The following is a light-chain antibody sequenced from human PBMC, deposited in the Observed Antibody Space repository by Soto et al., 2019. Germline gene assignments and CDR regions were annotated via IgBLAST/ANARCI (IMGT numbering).Light chain of an antibody. V-gene: IGLV2-14*01. CDR3: SSYTSSSTLV. J-gene: IGLJ2*01. Sequence: QSVLIQPASVSGSPGQSITISCTGTSSDVGGYNYVSWYQQHPGKAPKLMIYDVSNRPSGVSNRFSGSKSGNTASLTISGLQAEDEADYYCSSYTSSSTLVFGGGTKLPS. CDR2: DVS. CDR1: SSDVGGYNY.